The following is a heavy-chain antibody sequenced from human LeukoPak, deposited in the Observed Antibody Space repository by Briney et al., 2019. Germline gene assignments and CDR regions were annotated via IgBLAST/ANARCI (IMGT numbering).Heavy chain of an antibody. CDR1: GFTFSSYE. CDR2: ISSNGSTI. Sequence: GRSLTLSCAASGFTFSSYEMTWVRQAPGKGLELVSYISSNGSTIYYADSVKGRFTISREDDKNTLYLQMNSMRADDTAVYYCARGRVDSVRIYYYYYGMDVWGKGTTVTVSS. J-gene: IGHJ6*04. V-gene: IGHV3-48*03. D-gene: IGHD5-12*01. CDR3: ARGRVDSVRIYYYYYGMDV.